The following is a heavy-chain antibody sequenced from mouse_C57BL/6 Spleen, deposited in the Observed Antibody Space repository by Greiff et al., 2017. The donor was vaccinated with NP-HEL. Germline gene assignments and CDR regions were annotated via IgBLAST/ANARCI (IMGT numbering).Heavy chain of an antibody. CDR2: ISNGGGST. Sequence: EVKLMESGGGLVQPGGSLKLSCAASGFTFSDYYMYWVRQTPEKRLEWVAYISNGGGSTYYPDTVKGRFTISRDNAKNTLYLQMSRLKSEDTAMYYCARRCSSYWYFDVWGTGTTVTVSS. J-gene: IGHJ1*03. CDR3: ARRCSSYWYFDV. CDR1: GFTFSDYY. D-gene: IGHD6-1*01. V-gene: IGHV5-12*01.